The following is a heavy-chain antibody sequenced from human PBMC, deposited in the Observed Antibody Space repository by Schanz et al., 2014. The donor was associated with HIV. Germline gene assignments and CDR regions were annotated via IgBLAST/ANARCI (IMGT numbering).Heavy chain of an antibody. Sequence: QVQLQKSGPGLVKPSETLSLTCAVYGASFSGSYWSWIRQPPGKGLEWIGYIYYSGSTNYNPSLKSRVTISVDTSKNQFSLKLSSVTAADTAVYYCARGKRPGAPYHYYYYGMDVWGQGTTVTVSS. CDR2: IYYSGST. CDR3: ARGKRPGAPYHYYYYGMDV. V-gene: IGHV4-59*01. D-gene: IGHD3-16*01. J-gene: IGHJ6*02. CDR1: GASFSGSY.